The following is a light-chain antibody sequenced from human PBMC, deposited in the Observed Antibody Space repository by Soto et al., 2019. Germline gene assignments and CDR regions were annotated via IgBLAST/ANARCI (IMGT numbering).Light chain of an antibody. J-gene: IGLJ1*01. CDR3: AAWDDSLNGYV. CDR1: SSNIGSNT. V-gene: IGLV1-44*01. CDR2: SND. Sequence: QSALTQPPSASGPPGQRVTISCSGSSSNIGSNTVNWYQQLPGTAPKLLIYSNDERPSAVPDRFSGSKSGTSASLAISGLQSEDEADYSCAAWDDSLNGYVFGTGTKVTVL.